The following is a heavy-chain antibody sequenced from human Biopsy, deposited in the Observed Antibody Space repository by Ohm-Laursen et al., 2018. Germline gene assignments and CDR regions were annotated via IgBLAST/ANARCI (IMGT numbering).Heavy chain of an antibody. CDR3: ARVGAGAPSIDYFDY. V-gene: IGHV4-59*01. D-gene: IGHD1-26*01. J-gene: IGHJ4*02. CDR2: IYYSGST. CDR1: GGSIGSFF. Sequence: SEILSLTCTVSGGSIGSFFWSWIRQPPGKGLEWIGYIYYSGSTNYNPSLRSRVTISVDRSKNQFSLELSSVTAADTAVYYCARVGAGAPSIDYFDYWGQGALVTVSS.